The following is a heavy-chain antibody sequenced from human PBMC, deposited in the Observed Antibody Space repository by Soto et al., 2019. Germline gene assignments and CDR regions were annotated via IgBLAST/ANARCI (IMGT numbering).Heavy chain of an antibody. Sequence: EVQLVESGGGLVQPGGSLRLSCAASGFTFSSYWMHWVRQAPGKGLVWVSRTNEDGSIINYADSVKGRFTISRDNAKSILYLKMEGGRVEDTVVYYCRRDMGGRGGYWGPGTLVTVSS. CDR3: RRDMGGRGGY. V-gene: IGHV3-74*01. CDR1: GFTFSSYW. J-gene: IGHJ4*02. D-gene: IGHD3-16*01. CDR2: TNEDGSII.